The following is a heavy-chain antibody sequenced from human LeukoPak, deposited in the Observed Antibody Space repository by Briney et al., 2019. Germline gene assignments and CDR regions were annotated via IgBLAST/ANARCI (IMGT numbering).Heavy chain of an antibody. CDR1: GYTFTGYY. CDR3: ARDRGSITGIDA. J-gene: IGHJ4*02. V-gene: IGHV1-2*06. D-gene: IGHD1-20*01. CDR2: INPNSGGT. Sequence: ASVKVSCKASGYTFTGYYMHWVRQAPGQGLEWMGRINPNSGGTNYAQKFQGRVTMTRDTSISTAYMELSRLRSDDTAVYCCARDRGSITGIDAWGQGTLVTVSS.